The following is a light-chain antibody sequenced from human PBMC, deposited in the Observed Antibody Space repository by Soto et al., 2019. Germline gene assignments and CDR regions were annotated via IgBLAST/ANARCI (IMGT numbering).Light chain of an antibody. CDR1: QNVNAY. J-gene: IGKJ1*01. Sequence: DIQMAQSPSSLSASVGDTVVISCRASQNVNAYVNWYQQRPGKAPKLLIFAASNLKSGVPSRFTGAGAGTDFSLTISGLQPEDFATYYCQESYGIVTWKFGQGTKVDIK. CDR3: QESYGIVTWK. V-gene: IGKV1-39*01. CDR2: AAS.